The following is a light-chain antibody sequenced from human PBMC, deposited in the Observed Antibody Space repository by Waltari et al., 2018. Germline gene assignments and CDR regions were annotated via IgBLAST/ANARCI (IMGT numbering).Light chain of an antibody. Sequence: QSALTQPASVSGSPGQSITISCTGTSSDVGGYNYVSWYQQPTGKAPKLIIFDVSKRPSGVSRRFSGSKSGNTASLTISGLQAQDEADYYCSSYISSDTLELFGGGTSLTVL. J-gene: IGLJ2*01. CDR2: DVS. V-gene: IGLV2-14*03. CDR3: SSYISSDTLEL. CDR1: SSDVGGYNY.